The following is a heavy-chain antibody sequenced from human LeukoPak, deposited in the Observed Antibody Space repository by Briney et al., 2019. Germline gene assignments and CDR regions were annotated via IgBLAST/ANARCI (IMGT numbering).Heavy chain of an antibody. CDR2: MNPNSGNT. J-gene: IGHJ6*03. V-gene: IGHV1-8*03. CDR3: ARGVRDLYYYYMDV. Sequence: ASVKVSCKASGYTFTSYDINWVRQATGQGLEWMGWMNPNSGNTGYAQKFQGRVTITRNTSISTAYMELSSLRSEDTAVYYCARGVRDLYYYYMDVWGKGTTVTVSS. D-gene: IGHD4-17*01. CDR1: GYTFTSYD.